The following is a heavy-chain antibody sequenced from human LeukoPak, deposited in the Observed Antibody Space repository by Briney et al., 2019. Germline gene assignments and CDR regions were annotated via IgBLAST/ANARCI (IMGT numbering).Heavy chain of an antibody. D-gene: IGHD3-16*01. J-gene: IGHJ4*02. V-gene: IGHV4-30-4*02. CDR2: VYYSGST. CDR3: VRDASMIMRGFDY. Sequence: PSETLSLTCTVSGDSINNDDYYWSWIRQPPGKGLEWIGYVYYSGSTYYNPSLKSRVTISVDTSKNQFSLDLTSVTATDTAVYFCVRDASMIMRGFDYWGQGILVTVSS. CDR1: GDSINNDDYY.